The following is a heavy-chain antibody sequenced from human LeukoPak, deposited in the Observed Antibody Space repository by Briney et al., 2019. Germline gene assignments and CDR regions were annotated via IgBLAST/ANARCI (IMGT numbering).Heavy chain of an antibody. CDR3: ARPPSGSSWDGFHY. Sequence: RASVKVSCKASGYSFTGYYMHWVRRAPGQGLEWMGWIDPDSGATSYAQKFQGRVTMTRDTSISTAYMELSRLRSDDTAVYFCARPPSGSSWDGFHYWGQGTLVTVSS. V-gene: IGHV1-2*02. CDR2: IDPDSGAT. D-gene: IGHD6-13*01. J-gene: IGHJ4*02. CDR1: GYSFTGYY.